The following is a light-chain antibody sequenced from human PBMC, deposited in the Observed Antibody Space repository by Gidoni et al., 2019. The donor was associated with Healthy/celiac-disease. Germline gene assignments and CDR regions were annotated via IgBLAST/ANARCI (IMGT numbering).Light chain of an antibody. CDR3: QQYNSYPWT. Sequence: DIQMTQSPATLSSSVGDRVTITCRASQSISSWLAWYQQKPGEAPKLLSYKASSLESGVPSRFSGSGSGTEFTLTISSLQPDDFATYYCQQYNSYPWTFGQGTKVEIK. J-gene: IGKJ1*01. CDR1: QSISSW. CDR2: KAS. V-gene: IGKV1-5*03.